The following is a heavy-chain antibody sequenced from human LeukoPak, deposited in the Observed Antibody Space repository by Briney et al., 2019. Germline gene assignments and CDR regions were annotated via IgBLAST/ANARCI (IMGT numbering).Heavy chain of an antibody. D-gene: IGHD6-19*01. CDR2: ISGSGGST. V-gene: IGHV3-23*01. CDR3: AKGIRSGWYYFDY. Sequence: GGSLRLSCAASGFTFSSFAMNWVRQAPGKGLEWVSAISGSGGSTYYADSVKGRFTISRDNSKNTLYLQMNSLRAEDTAVYYCAKGIRSGWYYFDYWGQGTLVTVSS. CDR1: GFTFSSFA. J-gene: IGHJ4*02.